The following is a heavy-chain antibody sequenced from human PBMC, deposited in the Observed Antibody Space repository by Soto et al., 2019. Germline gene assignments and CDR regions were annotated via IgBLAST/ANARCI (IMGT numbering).Heavy chain of an antibody. D-gene: IGHD6-6*01. CDR2: INHSGST. CDR3: ARGRIAARPFPFDY. Sequence: SETLSLTCAVYGGSFSGYYWSWIRQPPGKGLEWIGEINHSGSTNYNPSLKSRVTISVDTSKNQFSLKLSSVTAADTAVYYCARGRIAARPFPFDYWGQGXLVTVYS. V-gene: IGHV4-34*01. J-gene: IGHJ4*02. CDR1: GGSFSGYY.